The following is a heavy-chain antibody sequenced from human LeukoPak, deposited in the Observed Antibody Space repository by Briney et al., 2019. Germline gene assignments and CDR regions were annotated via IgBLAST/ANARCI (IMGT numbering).Heavy chain of an antibody. J-gene: IGHJ5*02. CDR2: INPNSGGT. Sequence: ASVKVSCKASGYTFTGYYMHWVRQAPGQGLEWMGWINPNSGGTNYAQKFQGRVTMTTDTSTSTAYMELRSLRSDDTGVYFCARGFLWTGSRNWFDPWGQGTLVTVSS. V-gene: IGHV1-2*02. CDR3: ARGFLWTGSRNWFDP. CDR1: GYTFTGYY. D-gene: IGHD3-10*01.